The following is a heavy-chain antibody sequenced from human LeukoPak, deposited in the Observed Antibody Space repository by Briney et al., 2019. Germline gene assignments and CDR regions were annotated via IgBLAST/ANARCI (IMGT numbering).Heavy chain of an antibody. CDR2: IYTIGST. Sequence: GGSLRLSCAASGFTVSSNYMSWVRQAPGKGLEWVSVIYTIGSTFYADSVKGRFTISRDNAKNSLYLQINSLRAEDTAVYYCARNYDWGQGSLVTVSS. D-gene: IGHD3-16*01. CDR1: GFTVSSNY. V-gene: IGHV3-53*01. J-gene: IGHJ4*02. CDR3: ARNYD.